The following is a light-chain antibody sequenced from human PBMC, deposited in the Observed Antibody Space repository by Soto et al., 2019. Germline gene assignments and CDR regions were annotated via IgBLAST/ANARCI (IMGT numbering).Light chain of an antibody. CDR1: QSVSSSY. J-gene: IGKJ2*01. V-gene: IGKV3-20*01. CDR2: GAS. Sequence: EIVLTQSPGTLSLSPGERATLSCRASQSVSSSYLAWYQQKLGQAPRLLIYGASSRATGIPDRFSGSGSGTDFTLTISILEPEDFAVYYCQQYGSSPQTFGQGTRLEIK. CDR3: QQYGSSPQT.